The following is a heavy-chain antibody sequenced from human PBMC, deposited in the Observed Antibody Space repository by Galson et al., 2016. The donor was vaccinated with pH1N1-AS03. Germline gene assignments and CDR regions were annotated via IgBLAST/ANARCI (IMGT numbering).Heavy chain of an antibody. V-gene: IGHV3-7*03. CDR1: GFSFSTYW. D-gene: IGHD3-3*01. J-gene: IGHJ4*02. Sequence: SLRLSCAASGFSFSTYWMSWVRQAPGKGPEWVAHIHPDGSEKYYGDSVKGRFTISRDNAKNSLDLQMNSLRAEDTAVYYCGRELWGGCEYWGQGILVTVSS. CDR2: IHPDGSEK. CDR3: GRELWGGCEY.